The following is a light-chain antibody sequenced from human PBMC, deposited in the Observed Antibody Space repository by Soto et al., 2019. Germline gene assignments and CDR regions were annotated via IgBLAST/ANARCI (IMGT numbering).Light chain of an antibody. Sequence: DIVMTQSPDSLAVSLGERATINGKSSQSVLYSSNNKNYLAWYQQRPGQPPKLLIYWASTRESGVPDRFSGSGSGTDFTRTITSLQAEDVAVYYCQQYESTPPTFGQGTKLEIK. J-gene: IGKJ2*01. V-gene: IGKV4-1*01. CDR1: QSVLYSSNNKNY. CDR3: QQYESTPPT. CDR2: WAS.